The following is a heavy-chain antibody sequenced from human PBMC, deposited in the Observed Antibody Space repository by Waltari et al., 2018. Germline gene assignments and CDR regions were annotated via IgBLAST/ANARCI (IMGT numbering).Heavy chain of an antibody. CDR1: GSTFTGCY. J-gene: IGHJ4*02. CDR2: LNPNSGVT. D-gene: IGHD6-6*01. Sequence: QVELVQSGAAVKKPGASVKVSCKASGSTFTGCYMHGVRQAPGQGLEWMGWLNPNSGVTKYAQKFQGRVTMTRDTSISTAYMELSRLTSDDTAVYYCARSKTSYSSSPADYWGQGTLVTVSS. V-gene: IGHV1-2*02. CDR3: ARSKTSYSSSPADY.